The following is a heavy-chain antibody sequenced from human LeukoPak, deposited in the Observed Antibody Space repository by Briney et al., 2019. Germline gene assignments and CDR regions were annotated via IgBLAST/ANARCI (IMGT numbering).Heavy chain of an antibody. J-gene: IGHJ3*02. Sequence: PGGSLILSCAASGFTFDDYGMTWVRQAPGKGLEWVSGINWKRGSTGYADSVKGRFTISRDNAKNSLYLQMNSLTADDTALYYCARGVAVREVLHAFAIWGQGTSLTVSS. D-gene: IGHD6-19*01. CDR3: ARGVAVREVLHAFAI. CDR1: GFTFDDYG. V-gene: IGHV3-20*04. CDR2: INWKRGST.